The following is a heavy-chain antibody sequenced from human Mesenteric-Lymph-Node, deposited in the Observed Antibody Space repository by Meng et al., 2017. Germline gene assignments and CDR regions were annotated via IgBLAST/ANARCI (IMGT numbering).Heavy chain of an antibody. V-gene: IGHV3-15*01. D-gene: IGHD2-8*01. J-gene: IGHJ4*02. CDR3: AREQWYYFDY. CDR2: IKSKTDGGTT. Sequence: GESLKISCAASGFTFSNAWMSWVRQAPGKGLEWVGRIKSKTDGGTTDYAAPVKGRFTISRDNAKNSLYLQMNSLRAEDTAVYYCAREQWYYFDYWGQGTLVTVSS. CDR1: GFTFSNAW.